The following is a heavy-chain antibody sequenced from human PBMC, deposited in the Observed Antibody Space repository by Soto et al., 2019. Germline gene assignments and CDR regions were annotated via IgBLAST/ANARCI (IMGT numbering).Heavy chain of an antibody. Sequence: EVQLVESGGGLVQPGGSLKLSCAASGFTSSGSAMHWVRQASGKGLEWVGRIRSKANSYATAYAASVKGRFTISRDDSKNTAYLQMNSLKTEDTAAYYCTRQVVVVAATYYYYYYGMDVWGQGTTVTVSS. CDR2: IRSKANSYAT. CDR1: GFTSSGSA. CDR3: TRQVVVVAATYYYYYYGMDV. D-gene: IGHD2-15*01. V-gene: IGHV3-73*02. J-gene: IGHJ6*02.